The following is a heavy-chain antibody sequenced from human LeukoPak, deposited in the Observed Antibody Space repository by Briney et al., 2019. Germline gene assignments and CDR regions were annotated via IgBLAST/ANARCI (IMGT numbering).Heavy chain of an antibody. D-gene: IGHD3-22*01. J-gene: IGHJ4*02. V-gene: IGHV4-59*01. CDR1: GGSISSYY. Sequence: SETLSLTCTVSGGSISSYYWSWIRQPPGKGLEWIGYIYYSGSTNYNPSLKSRVTISLDTSKNQFSLKLSSVTAADAAVNYCARDDYYDSSAIFDYWGQGTLVTVSS. CDR2: IYYSGST. CDR3: ARDDYYDSSAIFDY.